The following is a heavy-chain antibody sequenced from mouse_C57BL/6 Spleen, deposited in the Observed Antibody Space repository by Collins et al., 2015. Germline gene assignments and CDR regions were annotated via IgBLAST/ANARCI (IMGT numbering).Heavy chain of an antibody. D-gene: IGHD1-1*01. CDR3: ASRFPYYYGSRYYFDY. Sequence: QVQLQQSGAELMKPGASVKLSCKATGYTFTGYWIEWVKQRPGHGLEWIGEILPGSGSTNYNEKFKGKATFTADTSSNTAYMQLSSLTTEDSAIYYCASRFPYYYGSRYYFDYWGQGTTLTVSS. CDR2: ILPGSGST. J-gene: IGHJ2*01. V-gene: IGHV1-9*01. CDR1: GYTFTGYW.